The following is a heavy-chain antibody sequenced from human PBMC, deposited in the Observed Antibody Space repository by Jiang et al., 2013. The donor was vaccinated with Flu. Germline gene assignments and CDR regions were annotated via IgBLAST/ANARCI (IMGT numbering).Heavy chain of an antibody. CDR2: IRSKANSYAT. D-gene: IGHD3-10*01. Sequence: RIRSKANSYATAYAASVKGRFTISRDDSKNTAYLQMNSLKTEDTAVYYCTRRRPLLWFGESPRSYFDYWGQGTLVTVSS. V-gene: IGHV3-73*01. J-gene: IGHJ4*02. CDR3: TRRRPLLWFGESPRSYFDY.